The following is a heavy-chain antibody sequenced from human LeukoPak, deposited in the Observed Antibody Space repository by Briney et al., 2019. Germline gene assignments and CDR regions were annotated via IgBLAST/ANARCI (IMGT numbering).Heavy chain of an antibody. CDR1: GFTFSSYA. D-gene: IGHD3-22*01. J-gene: IGHJ6*03. CDR3: ARSLRKVITPIDYYSSYMDV. CDR2: ISYDGSNK. Sequence: GGSLRLSCAASGFTFSSYAMHWVRQAPGKGLEWVAVISYDGSNKYYADSVKGRFTISRDNSKNTLYLQMNSLRAEDTAVYYCARSLRKVITPIDYYSSYMDVWGKGTTVTISS. V-gene: IGHV3-30*04.